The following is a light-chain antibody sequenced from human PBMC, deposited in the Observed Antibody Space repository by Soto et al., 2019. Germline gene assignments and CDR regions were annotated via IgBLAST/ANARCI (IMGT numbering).Light chain of an antibody. CDR2: KTS. J-gene: IGKJ2*01. Sequence: DIPMTQSPSTLSASVGDRVTITCRASQRLSGWLAWYQQKPGKAPRLLIHKTSSLESGVPSRFSGSGSGTEFTLTISSLQPDDSATYYCLQYNRLYTFGQGTKLDI. CDR1: QRLSGW. V-gene: IGKV1-5*03. CDR3: LQYNRLYT.